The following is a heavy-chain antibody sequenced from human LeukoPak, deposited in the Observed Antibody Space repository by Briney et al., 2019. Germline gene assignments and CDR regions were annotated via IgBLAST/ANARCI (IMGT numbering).Heavy chain of an antibody. Sequence: ASVKVSCKASGYTFTSYGISWVRQAPGQGLEWMGWISAYNGNTNYAQKLQGRVTMTTDTSTSTAYMELRSLRYDDTAVYYCATNLLVRDIINWFDPWGQGTLVTVSS. CDR1: GYTFTSYG. CDR2: ISAYNGNT. J-gene: IGHJ5*02. D-gene: IGHD3-10*01. V-gene: IGHV1-18*01. CDR3: ATNLLVRDIINWFDP.